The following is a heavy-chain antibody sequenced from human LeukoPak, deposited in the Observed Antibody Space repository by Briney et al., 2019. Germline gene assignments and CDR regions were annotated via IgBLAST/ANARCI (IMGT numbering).Heavy chain of an antibody. CDR1: GFTFSSYG. J-gene: IGHJ6*03. Sequence: GRSLRLSCAASGFTFSSYGMHWVRQAPGKGLEWVAVISYDGSNKYYADSVKGRFTISRDNSKNTLYLQMNSLRAEDTAVYYCAKEGTTVTLYYYYYMDVWGKGTTVTVSS. CDR3: AKEGTTVTLYYYYYMDV. CDR2: ISYDGSNK. D-gene: IGHD4-17*01. V-gene: IGHV3-30*18.